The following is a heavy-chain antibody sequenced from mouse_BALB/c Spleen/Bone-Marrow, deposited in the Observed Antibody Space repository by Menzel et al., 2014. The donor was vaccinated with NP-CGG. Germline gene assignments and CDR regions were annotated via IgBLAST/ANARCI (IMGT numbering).Heavy chain of an antibody. J-gene: IGHJ4*01. V-gene: IGHV7-3*02. CDR2: IRNKANGYTT. Sequence: EVQGVESGGGLVQPGGSLRLSCTTSGFTFTDYYMSWVRQPPGKALEWLVFIRNKANGYTTEYSASVKGRFTISRDNSQSILYLQMNTLRAEDSATYYCARFPMDYWGQGTSVTVSS. CDR3: ARFPMDY. CDR1: GFTFTDYY.